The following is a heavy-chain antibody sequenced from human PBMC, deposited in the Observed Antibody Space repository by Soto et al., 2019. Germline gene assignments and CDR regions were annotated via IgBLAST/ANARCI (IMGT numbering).Heavy chain of an antibody. CDR2: ISSSSSTI. J-gene: IGHJ5*02. CDR1: GFTFSSYS. Sequence: GGSLRLSCAASGFTFSSYSMNWVRQAPGKGLEWVSYISSSSSTIYYADSVKGRFTISRDNAKNSLYLQMNSLRAEDTAVYYCASWSFGVVSYWFDPWGQGTLVTVSS. D-gene: IGHD3-3*01. CDR3: ASWSFGVVSYWFDP. V-gene: IGHV3-48*01.